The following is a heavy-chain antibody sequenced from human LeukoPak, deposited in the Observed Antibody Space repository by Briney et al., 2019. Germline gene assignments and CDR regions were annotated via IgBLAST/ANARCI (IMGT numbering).Heavy chain of an antibody. V-gene: IGHV4-39*01. CDR2: IHYTGST. Sequence: PSETLPLTCTVSGGSITSSSHFWAWIRQPPGKGLEWIASIHYTGSTFYSPSLQSRVTISVDTSKNQFSLNLRSVTATDTAVYYCAREEASAGDYWGQGTLVTVSS. CDR1: GGSITSSSHF. D-gene: IGHD6-13*01. CDR3: AREEASAGDY. J-gene: IGHJ4*02.